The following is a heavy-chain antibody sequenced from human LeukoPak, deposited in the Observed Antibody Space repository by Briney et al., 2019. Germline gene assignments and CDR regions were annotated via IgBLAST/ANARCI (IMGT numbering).Heavy chain of an antibody. Sequence: ASVKVSCKASGFTFTRYGIGWVRQAPGQGLEWMAWISAYNGDTKYAQKFQGRLTMTTDTSTSTAYMELRSLRSDDTAVYYCARDPSNTSGWYAWADYWGQGTLVTVSS. D-gene: IGHD6-19*01. J-gene: IGHJ4*02. V-gene: IGHV1-18*01. CDR2: ISAYNGDT. CDR3: ARDPSNTSGWYAWADY. CDR1: GFTFTRYG.